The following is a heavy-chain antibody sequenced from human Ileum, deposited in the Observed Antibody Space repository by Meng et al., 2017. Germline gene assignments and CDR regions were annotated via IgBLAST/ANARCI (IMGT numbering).Heavy chain of an antibody. CDR2: LKSDGSYT. V-gene: IGHV3-74*01. CDR3: ARGSDYSGSYVDY. CDR1: GFTFSNYW. D-gene: IGHD1-26*01. J-gene: IGHJ4*02. Sequence: EVQLVESGGGLVQPGGSLRLSGAASGFTFSNYWMHWVRQAPGKGLVWVSRLKSDGSYTNYADSVKGRFTISRDNAKNTLYLQMNSLRAEDTAVYYCARGSDYSGSYVDYWGQGALVTVSS.